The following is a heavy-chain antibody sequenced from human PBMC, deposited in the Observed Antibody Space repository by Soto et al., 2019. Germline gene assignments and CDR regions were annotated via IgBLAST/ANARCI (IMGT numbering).Heavy chain of an antibody. CDR1: GGSISSYY. CDR2: IYYSGST. J-gene: IGHJ4*02. Sequence: SETLSLTCTVSGGSISSYYWGWIRQPPGKGLEWIGYIYYSGSTHYNPSLKRRVTISLDTSNNQFSLKLNSLTATDTAASYCARDDAAGYWGQGTLVSVTS. CDR3: ARDDAAGY. V-gene: IGHV4-59*01. D-gene: IGHD6-13*01.